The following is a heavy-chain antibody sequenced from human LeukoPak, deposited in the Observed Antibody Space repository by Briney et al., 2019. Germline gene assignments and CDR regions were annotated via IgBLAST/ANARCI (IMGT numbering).Heavy chain of an antibody. D-gene: IGHD1-26*01. Sequence: GGSLRLSCAASGFTFSSYCMRWVRQAPGKGLEWVAVIPYDGSNKYYADSVKGRFTISRDNSKNTLYLQMNSLRAEDTAVYYCAKGLRSGSSWGQGTLVTVSS. CDR3: AKGLRSGSS. J-gene: IGHJ5*02. CDR1: GFTFSSYC. V-gene: IGHV3-30*02. CDR2: IPYDGSNK.